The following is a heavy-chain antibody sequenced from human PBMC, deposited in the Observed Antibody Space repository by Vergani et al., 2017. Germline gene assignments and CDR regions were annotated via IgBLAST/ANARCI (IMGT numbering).Heavy chain of an antibody. CDR2: ISYDGSNK. V-gene: IGHV3-30*18. D-gene: IGHD1-26*01. J-gene: IGHJ4*02. CDR1: GFTFSSYG. CDR3: AKDPSGCYSTSPFDY. Sequence: QVQLVESGGGVVQPGRSLRLSCAASGFTFSSYGMHWVRQAPGKGLEWVAVISYDGSNKYYADSVKGRFTISRDNSKNTLYLQMNSLRAEDTAVYYCAKDPSGCYSTSPFDYWGQGTLVTVSS.